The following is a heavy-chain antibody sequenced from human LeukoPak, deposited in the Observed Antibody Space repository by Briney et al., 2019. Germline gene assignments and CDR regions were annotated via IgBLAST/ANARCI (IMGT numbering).Heavy chain of an antibody. V-gene: IGHV3-74*01. D-gene: IGHD3-10*01. Sequence: WGSLRLSCAASGFTFNSYWMSWVRQPPGKGLVWVSRVNTDGSATSYADSVKGRFTISRDNAKNTLYLQMNSLRAEDTAVYYCTRDSYKSPDYWGQGTLVTVSS. CDR2: VNTDGSAT. CDR3: TRDSYKSPDY. CDR1: GFTFNSYW. J-gene: IGHJ4*02.